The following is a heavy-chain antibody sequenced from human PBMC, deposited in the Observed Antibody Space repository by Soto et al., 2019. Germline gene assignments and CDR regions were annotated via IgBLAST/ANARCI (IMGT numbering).Heavy chain of an antibody. CDR1: GGSFSGHY. CDR2: INHRGST. V-gene: IGHV4-34*01. Sequence: QVQLQQWGAGLLKPSETLSLTCAVYGGSFSGHYWSWIRQYPGKGLEWIAEINHRGSTNYNPSLKSRFTMSVDTAKTQSSLRLRSVTAADAAVYYCAGGYPRSIFSTALATSYWFDSWGQGGLVTVSS. CDR3: AGGYPRSIFSTALATSYWFDS. J-gene: IGHJ5*01. D-gene: IGHD2-21*01.